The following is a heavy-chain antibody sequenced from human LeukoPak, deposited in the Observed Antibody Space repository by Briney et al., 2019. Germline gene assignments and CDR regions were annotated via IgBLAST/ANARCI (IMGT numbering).Heavy chain of an antibody. Sequence: PGGSLRLSCAASGFTFSSYAMSWVRQAPGKGLEWVSTPSNTGIATYYADSVKGRFTISRDNYENTLFLQMNYLRAEDTATYYCAKVPYSDYGSGRPPFMDVWGQGTTVAVSS. V-gene: IGHV3-23*01. J-gene: IGHJ6*02. CDR2: PSNTGIAT. CDR3: AKVPYSDYGSGRPPFMDV. D-gene: IGHD3-10*01. CDR1: GFTFSSYA.